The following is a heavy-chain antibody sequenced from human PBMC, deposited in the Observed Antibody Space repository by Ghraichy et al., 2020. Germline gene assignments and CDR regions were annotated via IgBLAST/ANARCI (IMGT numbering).Heavy chain of an antibody. D-gene: IGHD3-22*01. Sequence: SETLSLTCAVYGGSISAYYWSWIRQPPGEGLEWSGEINHSGNAKYNPSLKSRVTISVDTSKNQFSLKLSSVTAADTAVYYCAMAVEVMFDYWGQGALVTVSS. V-gene: IGHV4-34*01. CDR1: GGSISAYY. J-gene: IGHJ4*02. CDR2: INHSGNA. CDR3: AMAVEVMFDY.